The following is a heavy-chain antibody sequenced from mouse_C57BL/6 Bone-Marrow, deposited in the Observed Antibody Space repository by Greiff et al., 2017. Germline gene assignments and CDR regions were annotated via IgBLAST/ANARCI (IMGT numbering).Heavy chain of an antibody. Sequence: QVQLQQSGAGLVMPGASVKLSCKASGYTFTSYWMHWVKQRPGQGLEWVGEIDPSGSYTNYNQNFKGKSTVTVDKTSSPAYMQLISLTSEDSAVYDCAISVYYDGSSPFDYWGQGTTLTVSS. J-gene: IGHJ2*01. CDR1: GYTFTSYW. V-gene: IGHV1-69*01. D-gene: IGHD1-1*01. CDR3: AISVYYDGSSPFDY. CDR2: IDPSGSYT.